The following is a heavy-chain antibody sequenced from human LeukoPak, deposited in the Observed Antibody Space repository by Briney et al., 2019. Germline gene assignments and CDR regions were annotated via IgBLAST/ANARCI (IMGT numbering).Heavy chain of an antibody. D-gene: IGHD6-13*01. J-gene: IGHJ4*02. CDR2: INHSGSA. CDR1: GGSFSGYY. V-gene: IGHV4-34*01. CDR3: AKPHPPAAGLGGYFDY. Sequence: SETLSLTCAVYGGSFSGYYWSWIRQPPGKGLEWIGEINHSGSANYNPSLKSRVTISVDTSKNQFSLKLSSVTAADTAVYYCAKPHPPAAGLGGYFDYWGQGTLVTVSS.